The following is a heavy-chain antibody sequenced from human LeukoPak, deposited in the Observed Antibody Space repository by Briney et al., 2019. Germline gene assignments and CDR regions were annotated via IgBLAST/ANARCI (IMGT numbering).Heavy chain of an antibody. D-gene: IGHD4-23*01. J-gene: IGHJ4*02. V-gene: IGHV3-48*03. CDR2: ITIGGRTI. CDR3: ARSVFGGNSWGLDY. CDR1: GFTFTSHE. Sequence: PGGSLRLSCAASGFTFTSHEMNWVRQAPGKGLEWVSCITIGGRTINYADSVKGRFTFSRDNARNSLYLHMNSLRAEDTAVYYCARSVFGGNSWGLDYWGQGILVTVSS.